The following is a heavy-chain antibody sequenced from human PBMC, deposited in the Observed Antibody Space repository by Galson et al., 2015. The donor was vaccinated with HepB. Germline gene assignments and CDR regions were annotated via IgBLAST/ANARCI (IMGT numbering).Heavy chain of an antibody. CDR3: ARGIDVATISYFDY. V-gene: IGHV1-69*13. J-gene: IGHJ4*02. CDR2: IIPIFGTA. D-gene: IGHD5-12*01. Sequence: SVKVSCKASGGTFSSYAISWVRQAPGQGLEWMGGIIPIFGTANYAQKFQGRVTITADESTSTAYMELSSLRSEDTAVYYCARGIDVATISYFDYWGQGTLVTVSS. CDR1: GGTFSSYA.